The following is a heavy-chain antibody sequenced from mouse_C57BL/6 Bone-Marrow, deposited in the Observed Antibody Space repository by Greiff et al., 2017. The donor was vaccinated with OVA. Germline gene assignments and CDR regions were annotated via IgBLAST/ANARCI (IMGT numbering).Heavy chain of an antibody. CDR1: GYAFSSSW. D-gene: IGHD1-1*01. Sequence: VKLMESGPELVKPGASVKISCKASGYAFSSSWMNWVKQRPGQGLEWIGRIYPGDGDTNYNGKFKGKATLTADKSSSTAYMRLSSLTSEDSAVYFCAVPPYYGSSEGYWGQGTTLTVSS. CDR2: IYPGDGDT. V-gene: IGHV1-82*01. CDR3: AVPPYYGSSEGY. J-gene: IGHJ2*01.